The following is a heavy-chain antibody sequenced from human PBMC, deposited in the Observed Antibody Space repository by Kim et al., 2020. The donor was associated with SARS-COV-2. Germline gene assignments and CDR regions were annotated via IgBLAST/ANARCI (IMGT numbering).Heavy chain of an antibody. D-gene: IGHD5-12*01. CDR3: AKDWVDRARNSGRDV. Sequence: GGSLRLSCAASGFTFSTSGMSWARQAPGKGLEWVSHINRISSHINYADSVRGRFTISRDNAKNSLYLQMNGLRGEDTAVYYCAKDWVDRARNSGRDVWC. CDR1: GFTFSTSG. CDR2: INRISSHI. V-gene: IGHV3-21*01. J-gene: IGHJ6*02.